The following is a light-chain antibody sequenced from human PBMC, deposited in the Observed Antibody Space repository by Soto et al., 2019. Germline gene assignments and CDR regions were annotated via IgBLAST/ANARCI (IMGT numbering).Light chain of an antibody. V-gene: IGKV2-28*01. J-gene: IGKJ3*01. CDR2: LGS. CDR1: QSLLHSNGYNY. CDR3: MQALQTPFT. Sequence: DFVMTQSPLSLPVTPGETATISCRSSQSLLHSNGYNYLDWYLQRPGQSPQLLIYLGSTRASGVPDRFSCSGSGTDFTLKISRVEAEDVGVYYCMQALQTPFTFGPGTKVDFK.